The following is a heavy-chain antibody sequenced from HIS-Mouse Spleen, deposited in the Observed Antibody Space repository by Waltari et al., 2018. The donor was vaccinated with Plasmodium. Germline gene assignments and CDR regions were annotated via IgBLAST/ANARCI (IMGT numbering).Heavy chain of an antibody. CDR2: INPNRGGK. CDR1: GYTFTGYY. Sequence: QVQLVQSGAEVKKPGASVKVSCKASGYTFTGYYMHWVRQAPGQGLEWMGWINPNRGGKNYAQKFQGMVTMTRDTSISTAYMEMSRLRSDDTAVYYCARVLGYKAAAGTFVEYFQHWGQGTLVTVSS. CDR3: ARVLGYKAAAGTFVEYFQH. J-gene: IGHJ1*01. D-gene: IGHD6-13*01. V-gene: IGHV1-2*02.